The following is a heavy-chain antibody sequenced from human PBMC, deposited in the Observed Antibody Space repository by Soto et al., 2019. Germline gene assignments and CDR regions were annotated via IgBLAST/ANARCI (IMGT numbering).Heavy chain of an antibody. CDR1: SGSIRSSNW. Sequence: QVQLQESGPGLVKASGTLSLTCAVSSGSIRSSNWWSWVRQSPGKGLEWIGEIFHNGNTYYNPSLNSRVTISADTSKNQFSLNLRSVTAADTAVYYCARRTWGMDVWGQGTTVTVSS. V-gene: IGHV4-4*02. J-gene: IGHJ6*02. CDR3: ARRTWGMDV. D-gene: IGHD2-8*01. CDR2: IFHNGNT.